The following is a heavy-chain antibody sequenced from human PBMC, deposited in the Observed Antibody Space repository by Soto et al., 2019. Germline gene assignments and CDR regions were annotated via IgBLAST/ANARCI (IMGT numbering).Heavy chain of an antibody. Sequence: GEALNLSCKVSGYSFTSYWIAWVRQMPGKGLEWMGIIYPGDSDTRYSPSFQGQVTISADKSISTAYLQWSSLKASDTAMYYCATHRYSGSPSLDYWGQGTLVTVFS. CDR2: IYPGDSDT. J-gene: IGHJ4*02. CDR3: ATHRYSGSPSLDY. CDR1: GYSFTSYW. D-gene: IGHD1-26*01. V-gene: IGHV5-51*01.